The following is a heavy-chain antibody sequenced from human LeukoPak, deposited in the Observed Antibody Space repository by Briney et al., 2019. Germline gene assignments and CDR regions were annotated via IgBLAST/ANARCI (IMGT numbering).Heavy chain of an antibody. CDR2: ISWNSGSI. V-gene: IGHV3-9*01. CDR1: GFTFDDYA. Sequence: GGSLGLSCAASGFTFDDYAMHWVRQAPGKGLEWVSGISWNSGSIGYADSVKGRFTISRDNAKNSLYLQMNSLRAEDTALYYCVRRYSGSYGAFDIWGQGTMVTVSS. D-gene: IGHD1-26*01. CDR3: VRRYSGSYGAFDI. J-gene: IGHJ3*02.